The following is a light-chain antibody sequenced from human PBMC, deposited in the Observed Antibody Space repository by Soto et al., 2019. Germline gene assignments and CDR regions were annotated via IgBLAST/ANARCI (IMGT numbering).Light chain of an antibody. Sequence: QSALTQPASVSGSPGQSITISCSGASSDIGGYNYVSWYQQHPGKAPRLIIYEVSNRPSGVFNRFSGSKSGSTASLTISGLQAEDEANYYCSSYTSRTTLGVFGTGTKVTVL. CDR1: SSDIGGYNY. CDR2: EVS. CDR3: SSYTSRTTLGV. V-gene: IGLV2-14*01. J-gene: IGLJ1*01.